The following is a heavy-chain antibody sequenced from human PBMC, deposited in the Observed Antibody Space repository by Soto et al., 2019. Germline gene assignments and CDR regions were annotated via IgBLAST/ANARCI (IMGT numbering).Heavy chain of an antibody. CDR2: IIPIFGTA. J-gene: IGHJ6*02. D-gene: IGHD3-9*01. CDR3: ARGGRRHFDRQQSYYYYGMDV. V-gene: IGHV1-69*13. CDR1: GGTFSSYA. Sequence: SVKVSCKASGGTFSSYAISWVRQAPGQGLEWMGGIIPIFGTANYAQKFQGRVTITADESTGTAYMELSSLRSEDTAVYYCARGGRRHFDRQQSYYYYGMDVWGQGTTVTVSS.